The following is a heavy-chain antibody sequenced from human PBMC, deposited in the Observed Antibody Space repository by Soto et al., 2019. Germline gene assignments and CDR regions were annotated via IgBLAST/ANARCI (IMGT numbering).Heavy chain of an antibody. D-gene: IGHD2-2*01. CDR2: INHSGST. CDR3: ASTPSSIGGFDP. V-gene: IGHV4-34*01. J-gene: IGHJ5*02. CDR1: GGSISSYY. Sequence: SETLSLTCTVSGGSISSYYWSWIRQPPGKGLEWIGEINHSGSTNYNPSLKSRVTISVDTSKNQFSLKLSSVTAADTAVYYCASTPSSIGGFDPWGQGTLVNVSS.